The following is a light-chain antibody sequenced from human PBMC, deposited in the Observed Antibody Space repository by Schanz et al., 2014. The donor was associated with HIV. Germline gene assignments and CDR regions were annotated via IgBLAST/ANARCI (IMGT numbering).Light chain of an antibody. J-gene: IGLJ1*01. V-gene: IGLV1-40*01. Sequence: QSVLTQPPSLSGAPGQWVTVSCSGGSSNIGAGFDVHWYQQLPGTAPKLLIYGNRNRPSGVPDRFSGSKSGTSATLGITGLQTGDEADYYCGTWDSSLSAYVFGTGTKLTVL. CDR3: GTWDSSLSAYV. CDR2: GNR. CDR1: SSNIGAGFD.